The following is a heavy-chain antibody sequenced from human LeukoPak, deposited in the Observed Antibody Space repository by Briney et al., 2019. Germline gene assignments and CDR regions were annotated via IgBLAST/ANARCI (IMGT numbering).Heavy chain of an antibody. CDR1: GGSISYYY. CDR3: ASPASRLFAFDI. J-gene: IGHJ3*02. Sequence: SETLSLTCTVSGGSISYYYWSWIRQPPGKGLEWIGEINHSGSTNYNPSLKSRVTISVDTSKNQFSLKLSSVTAADTAVYYYASPASRLFAFDIWGQGTMVTVSS. CDR2: INHSGST. V-gene: IGHV4-34*01.